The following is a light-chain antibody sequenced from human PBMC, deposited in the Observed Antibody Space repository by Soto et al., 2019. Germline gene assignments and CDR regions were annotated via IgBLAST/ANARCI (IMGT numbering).Light chain of an antibody. J-gene: IGLJ1*01. CDR3: SLYTTDSTYV. CDR1: SSDVGTYYF. V-gene: IGLV2-14*02. Sequence: QSALTQPPSASGSPGQSVAISCTGSSSDVGTYYFVSWYQQHPGKVPKLMIYXXXXRPSGVSDRFSGSKSGNTASLTISGLQAEDEAEYYCSLYTTDSTYVFGTGTKVTVL. CDR2: XXX.